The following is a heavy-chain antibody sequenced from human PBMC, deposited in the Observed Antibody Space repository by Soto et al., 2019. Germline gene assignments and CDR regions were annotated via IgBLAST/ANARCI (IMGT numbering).Heavy chain of an antibody. CDR3: AGPHYDFWSGQGGMDV. J-gene: IGHJ6*02. D-gene: IGHD3-3*01. CDR1: GYSFTSYW. V-gene: IGHV5-51*01. Sequence: GESLKISCKGSGYSFTSYWIGWVRQMPGKGLEWMGIMYPGDSDTRYSPSFQGQVPISAEKSTSTAYLQWSSLKASDTAMYYCAGPHYDFWSGQGGMDVWGQGTTVTVSS. CDR2: MYPGDSDT.